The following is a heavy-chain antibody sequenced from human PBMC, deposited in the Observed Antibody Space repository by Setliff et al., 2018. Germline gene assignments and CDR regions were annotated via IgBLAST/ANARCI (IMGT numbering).Heavy chain of an antibody. Sequence: PSETLSLTCTVSGGSISSGSNYWSWIRQPAGRGLEWIGHIDPSGSTSYNASVKSRVTVSLDTSKNQFSLKLTSVTAADTAVYYCARARYSSGWYGGGGAFYYMDAWGKGTTVTVSS. D-gene: IGHD6-19*01. CDR3: ARARYSSGWYGGGGAFYYMDA. V-gene: IGHV4-61*09. CDR2: IDPSGST. J-gene: IGHJ6*03. CDR1: GGSISSGSNY.